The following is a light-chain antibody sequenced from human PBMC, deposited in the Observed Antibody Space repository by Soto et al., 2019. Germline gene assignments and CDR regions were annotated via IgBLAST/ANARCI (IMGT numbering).Light chain of an antibody. J-gene: IGKJ2*01. CDR2: WAS. Sequence: DIVLTQSPDSLAVSLGERATINCKSSQSVLYSSNNKNYLAWYQQKPGQPPKLLIYWASTRESGVPDRFSGSGSGTDFTVTISSLQAEDVAVYYCQQYYSTPYTFDQGTKLEIK. CDR1: QSVLYSSNNKNY. V-gene: IGKV4-1*01. CDR3: QQYYSTPYT.